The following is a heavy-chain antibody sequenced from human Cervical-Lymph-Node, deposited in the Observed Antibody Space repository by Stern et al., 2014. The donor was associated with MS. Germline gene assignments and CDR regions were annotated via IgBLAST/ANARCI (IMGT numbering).Heavy chain of an antibody. V-gene: IGHV3-53*01. D-gene: IGHD1-1*01. J-gene: IGHJ4*02. CDR2: LTNVGST. CDR3: ARDTSSPERSDW. CDR1: GFTVSRDY. Sequence: VQLVESGGGVIQPGGSLRLSCTASGFTVSRDYMTWVRQAPGQGLAWVSLLTNVGSTFYTDSVKGRFTISRDDSKNTVYLHMTSLRAEDTAMYYCARDTSSPERSDWWGQGTLVTVSS.